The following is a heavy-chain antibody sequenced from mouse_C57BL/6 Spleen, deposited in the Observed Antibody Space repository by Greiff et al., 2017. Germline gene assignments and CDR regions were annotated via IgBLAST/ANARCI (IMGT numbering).Heavy chain of an antibody. CDR3: ARLREDYFDY. CDR2: IDPSDSYT. Sequence: VQLQQPGAELVMPGASVKLSCKASGYTFTSYWMHWVKQRPGQGLEWIGEIDPSDSYTNYNQKFKGKSTLTVDKSSSTAYMQLSSLTSEDSAVYYCARLREDYFDYWGQGTTLTVSS. V-gene: IGHV1-69*01. CDR1: GYTFTSYW. J-gene: IGHJ2*01.